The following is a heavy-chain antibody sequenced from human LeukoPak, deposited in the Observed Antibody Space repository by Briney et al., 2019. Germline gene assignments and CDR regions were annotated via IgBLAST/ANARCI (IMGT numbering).Heavy chain of an antibody. J-gene: IGHJ4*02. D-gene: IGHD3-16*02. CDR1: GGTFNNYT. CDR2: IIPIFGTT. CDR3: ARGNYDYLWGTYRYFDY. V-gene: IGHV1-69*13. Sequence: GASVKVSCKASGGTFNNYTFNWVRQAPGQGLEWMGGIIPIFGTTNYAQNFQGRVTITADESTSTAYMELSSLRSEDTAVYYCARGNYDYLWGTYRYFDYWGQGTLVTVSS.